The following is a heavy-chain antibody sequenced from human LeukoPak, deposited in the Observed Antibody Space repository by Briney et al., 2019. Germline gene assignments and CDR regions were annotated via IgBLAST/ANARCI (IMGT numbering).Heavy chain of an antibody. CDR2: IYYSGST. D-gene: IGHD1-26*01. CDR1: GGSISSSSYY. Sequence: SETLSLTCTASGGSISSSSYYWGWIRQPPGKGLEWIGSIYYSGSTYYNPFLKSRVTISVDTSKNQFSLKLSSVTAADTAVYYCARSIVGAHSDYWGQGTLVTVSS. J-gene: IGHJ4*02. V-gene: IGHV4-39*07. CDR3: ARSIVGAHSDY.